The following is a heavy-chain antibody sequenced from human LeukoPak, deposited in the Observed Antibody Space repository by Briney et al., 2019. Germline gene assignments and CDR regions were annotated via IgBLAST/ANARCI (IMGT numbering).Heavy chain of an antibody. CDR1: GFSFSSHG. CDR2: ISYDGSNK. Sequence: GRSLRLSCAASGFSFSSHGMHWVRQAPGKGLEWVAVISYDGSNKYYADSVKGRFTISRDNSKNTLYLQMNSLRAEDTAVYYCARLPGITMIVVEDFDYWGQGTLVTVPS. J-gene: IGHJ4*02. CDR3: ARLPGITMIVVEDFDY. D-gene: IGHD3-22*01. V-gene: IGHV3-30*12.